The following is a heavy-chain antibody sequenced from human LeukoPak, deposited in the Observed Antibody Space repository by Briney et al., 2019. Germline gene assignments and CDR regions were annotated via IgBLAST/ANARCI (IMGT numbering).Heavy chain of an antibody. J-gene: IGHJ3*02. CDR3: ARVGGSGGYSADDAFDI. CDR1: GFTFSSYG. D-gene: IGHD3-10*01. V-gene: IGHV3-23*01. CDR2: ISGSGGST. Sequence: PGGSLRLSCAASGFTFSSYGMSWVRQAPGKGLEWVSAISGSGGSTYYADSVKGRFTISRDNSKNTLYLQMNNLRAEDTAVYYCARVGGSGGYSADDAFDIWGQGTMVTVSS.